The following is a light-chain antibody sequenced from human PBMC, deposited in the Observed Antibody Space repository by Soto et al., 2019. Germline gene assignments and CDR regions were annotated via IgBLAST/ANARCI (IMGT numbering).Light chain of an antibody. CDR2: AAS. Sequence: DIQMTQSPSSLAASVGDRCTITCRASQSISRYLNWYQQRPGKAPKFLIYAASSLQSGVPSRFSGSGFGTDFTLTISSLQPEDFATYYCQQSHSTPLTFGGGTKVDIK. J-gene: IGKJ4*01. CDR1: QSISRY. V-gene: IGKV1-39*01. CDR3: QQSHSTPLT.